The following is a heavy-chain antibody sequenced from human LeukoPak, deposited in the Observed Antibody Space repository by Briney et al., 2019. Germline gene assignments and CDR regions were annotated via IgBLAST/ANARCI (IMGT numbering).Heavy chain of an antibody. J-gene: IGHJ6*02. CDR1: GGSISSYY. CDR2: IYTSGST. D-gene: IGHD2-2*01. CDR3: AREGYCSSTSCYFSDYYYYGMDV. V-gene: IGHV4-4*07. Sequence: PSETLSLTCTVSGGSISSYYWSWIRQPAGKGLEWIGRIYTSGSTNYNPSLKSRVTMSVDTSKNQFSLKLSSVTAADTAVYYCAREGYCSSTSCYFSDYYYYGMDVWGQGITVTVSS.